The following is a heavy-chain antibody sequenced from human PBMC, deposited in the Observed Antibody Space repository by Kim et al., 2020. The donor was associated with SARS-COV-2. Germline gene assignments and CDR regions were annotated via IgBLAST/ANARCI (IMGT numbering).Heavy chain of an antibody. CDR2: IWNDGSNK. CDR1: GFTFSSYG. D-gene: IGHD3-10*01. V-gene: IGHV3-33*03. CDR3: AKDRMVRGVIIDYFDY. Sequence: GGSLRLSCAASGFTFSSYGMHWVRQAPGKGLEWVALIWNDGSNKYYADSVKGRFTISRDKSKNTLYLQMNSLRAEDTAVYYCAKDRMVRGVIIDYFDYWGQGTLVSVSS. J-gene: IGHJ4*02.